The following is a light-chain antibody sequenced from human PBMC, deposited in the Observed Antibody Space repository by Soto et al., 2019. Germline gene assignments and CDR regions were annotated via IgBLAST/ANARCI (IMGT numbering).Light chain of an antibody. J-gene: IGLJ1*01. CDR2: EVS. Sequence: QSALTQPASVSGTPGQSITISSTGTNSVAGNYNLVSWYQQYPGKAPKLMIYEVSKRPSGVSSRFSGSKSANTASLTISGLQAEDEADYYCCSYAGSSTSVFGTGTKVTVL. V-gene: IGLV2-23*02. CDR1: NSVAGNYNL. CDR3: CSYAGSSTSV.